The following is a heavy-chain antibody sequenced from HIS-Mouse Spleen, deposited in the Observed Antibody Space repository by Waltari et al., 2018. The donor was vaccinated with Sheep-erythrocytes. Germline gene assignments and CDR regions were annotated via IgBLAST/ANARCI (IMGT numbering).Heavy chain of an antibody. D-gene: IGHD1-26*01. CDR1: GFTFSSYA. V-gene: IGHV3-30-3*01. Sequence: QVQLVESGGGVVQPGRSLRLSCAASGFTFSSYAMHWVRQAPGKGLEWVAVISYDGSNKYYADSVEGRFTISRDNSKNTLYLQMNSLRAEDTAVYYCARDGPEIVGASAFDIWGQGTMVTVSS. J-gene: IGHJ3*02. CDR3: ARDGPEIVGASAFDI. CDR2: ISYDGSNK.